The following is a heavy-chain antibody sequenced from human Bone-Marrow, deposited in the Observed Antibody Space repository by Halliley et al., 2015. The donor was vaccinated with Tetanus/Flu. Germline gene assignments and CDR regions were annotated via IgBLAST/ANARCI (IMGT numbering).Heavy chain of an antibody. CDR3: APANWGFPFDV. V-gene: IGHV3-48*03. Sequence: KGLEGVSFISTSVFIYYADSVKGRFTISRDNAKNSLFLQMTSLRAEDTGLYFCAPANWGFPFDVWGQGTMVTVSS. D-gene: IGHD7-27*01. J-gene: IGHJ3*01. CDR2: ISTSVFI.